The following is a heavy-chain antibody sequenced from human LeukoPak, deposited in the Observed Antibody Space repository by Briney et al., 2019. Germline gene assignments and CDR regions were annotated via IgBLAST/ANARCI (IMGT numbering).Heavy chain of an antibody. CDR3: ARSAEERITMNPLDY. CDR2: IYYSGST. V-gene: IGHV4-59*12. Sequence: SETLSLTCTVSGGSISSYYWSWIRQPPGKGLEWIGYIYYSGSTNYNPSLKSRVTMSVDTSKNQFSLKLSSVTAADTAVYYCARSAEERITMNPLDYWGQGTLVTVSS. CDR1: GGSISSYY. D-gene: IGHD3-22*01. J-gene: IGHJ4*02.